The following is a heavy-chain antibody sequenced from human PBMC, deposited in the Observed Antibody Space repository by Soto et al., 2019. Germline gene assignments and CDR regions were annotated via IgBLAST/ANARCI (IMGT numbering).Heavy chain of an antibody. Sequence: GASVKVSCKASGYTFTSYYMHWVRQAPGQGLEWMGIINPSGGSTSYAQKFQGRVTMTRDTSTSTVYMELSSLRSEDTAVYYCARFFVVVVAATLRADYGMDVWGQGTTVTVSS. CDR1: GYTFTSYY. D-gene: IGHD2-15*01. CDR3: ARFFVVVVAATLRADYGMDV. CDR2: INPSGGST. V-gene: IGHV1-46*01. J-gene: IGHJ6*02.